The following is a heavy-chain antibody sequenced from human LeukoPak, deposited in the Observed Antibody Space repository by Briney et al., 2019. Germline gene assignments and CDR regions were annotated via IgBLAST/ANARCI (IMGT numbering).Heavy chain of an antibody. CDR3: ARQKVEEQWLVHFDY. V-gene: IGHV4-4*02. J-gene: IGHJ4*02. CDR1: GGSISSSNW. D-gene: IGHD6-19*01. Sequence: SETLSLTCAVSGGSISSSNWWSWVRQPPGKGLEWIGEIYHSGSTNYNPSLKSRVTISVDKSKNQFFLKLSSVTAADTAVYYCARQKVEEQWLVHFDYWGQGTLVTVSS. CDR2: IYHSGST.